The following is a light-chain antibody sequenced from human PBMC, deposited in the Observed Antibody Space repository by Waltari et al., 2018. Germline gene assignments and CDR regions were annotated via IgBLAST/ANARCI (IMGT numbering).Light chain of an antibody. CDR3: LQYNIYPRT. CDR2: GAS. V-gene: IGKV1-17*01. Sequence: DIQMTQSPSSLSASVGDRVTITCRASQGIGDDLNWFQHKPREAPKALIYGASKLQSVVPSRFSGSGYGTECILTSNSLQPEDFATYYCLQYNIYPRTFGQGTNVEIK. J-gene: IGKJ1*01. CDR1: QGIGDD.